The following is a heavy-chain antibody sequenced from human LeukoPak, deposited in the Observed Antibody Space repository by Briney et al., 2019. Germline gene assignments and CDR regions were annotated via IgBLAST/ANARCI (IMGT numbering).Heavy chain of an antibody. Sequence: GGSLRLSCAASGFTFRNYGMHWVRQAPGKGLEWVGVIWYDGSNKYYGDSVKGRFTISRDNSQNTLSLQMDSLRAEDTAIYYCARDRNWATRNWYFDLWGRGTLVTVSP. CDR3: ARDRNWATRNWYFDL. CDR2: IWYDGSNK. CDR1: GFTFRNYG. J-gene: IGHJ2*01. V-gene: IGHV3-33*01. D-gene: IGHD5-24*01.